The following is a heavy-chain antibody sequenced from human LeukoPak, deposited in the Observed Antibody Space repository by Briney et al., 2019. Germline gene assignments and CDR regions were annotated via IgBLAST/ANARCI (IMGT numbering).Heavy chain of an antibody. CDR3: AKAHSSSRVRWFDP. Sequence: PGGSLRLSCAASGFTFSSYAMSWVRQAPGKGLEWASAISGSGGSTYYADSVKGRFTISRDNSKNTLYLQMNSLRAEDTAVYYCAKAHSSSRVRWFDPWGQGTLVTVSS. CDR2: ISGSGGST. V-gene: IGHV3-23*01. D-gene: IGHD6-6*01. CDR1: GFTFSSYA. J-gene: IGHJ5*02.